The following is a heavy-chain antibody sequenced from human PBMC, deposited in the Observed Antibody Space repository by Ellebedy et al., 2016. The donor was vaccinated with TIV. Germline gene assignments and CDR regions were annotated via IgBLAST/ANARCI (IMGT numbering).Heavy chain of an antibody. CDR2: INPNSGGT. Sequence: ASVKVSCKTSGYTFGSFDIIWVRQAPGQGLEWMGWINPNSGGTKYAQKFQGRVTMTRDTSISTAYMEMSRLRSDDTAVYYCAEGSFSSSSSWGQGTLVTVSS. J-gene: IGHJ4*02. D-gene: IGHD6-6*01. CDR1: GYTFGSFD. V-gene: IGHV1-2*02. CDR3: AEGSFSSSSS.